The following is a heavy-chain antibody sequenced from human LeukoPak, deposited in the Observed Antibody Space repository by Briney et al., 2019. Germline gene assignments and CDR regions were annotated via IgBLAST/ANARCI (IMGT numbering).Heavy chain of an antibody. V-gene: IGHV4-30-4*01. CDR3: ARDLAAR. CDR2: IYYSGST. CDR1: GGSISSGDYY. D-gene: IGHD6-25*01. Sequence: KTSETLSLTCAVSGGSISSGDYYWSWIRQPPGKGLEWIGYIYYSGSTYYNPSLKSRVTISVDTSKNQFSLKLSSVTAADTAVYYCARDLAARWGQGTLVTVSS. J-gene: IGHJ4*02.